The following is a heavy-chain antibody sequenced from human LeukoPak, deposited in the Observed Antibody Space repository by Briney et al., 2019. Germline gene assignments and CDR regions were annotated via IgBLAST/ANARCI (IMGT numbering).Heavy chain of an antibody. CDR2: ISAYNGNT. D-gene: IGHD2-2*01. J-gene: IGHJ5*02. Sequence: GESLKISCKGSGYTFTSYGISWVRQAPGQGLEWMGWISAYNGNTNYAQKLQGRVTMTTDTSTSTAYMELRSLRSDDTAVYYCARDRYCSSTSCQGWFDPWGQGTLVTVSS. CDR3: ARDRYCSSTSCQGWFDP. CDR1: GYTFTSYG. V-gene: IGHV1-18*01.